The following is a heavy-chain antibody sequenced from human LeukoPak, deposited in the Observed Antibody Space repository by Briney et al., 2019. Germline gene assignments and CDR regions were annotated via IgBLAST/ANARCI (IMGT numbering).Heavy chain of an antibody. CDR3: ARPDSSGYMYYFDY. CDR1: GYTFTSYD. J-gene: IGHJ4*02. D-gene: IGHD3-22*01. Sequence: ASVKVSCKASGYTFTSYDINWVRQATGQGLEWMGWMNPNSGNTGYAQKFQGRVTMTRDTSISTAYMELSRLRSDDTAVYYCARPDSSGYMYYFDYWGQGTLVTVSS. V-gene: IGHV1-8*01. CDR2: MNPNSGNT.